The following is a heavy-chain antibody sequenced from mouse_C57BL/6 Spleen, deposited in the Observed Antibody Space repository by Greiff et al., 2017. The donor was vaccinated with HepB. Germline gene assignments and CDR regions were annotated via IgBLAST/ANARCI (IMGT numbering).Heavy chain of an antibody. CDR1: GYTFTDYN. CDR2: INPNNGGT. Sequence: VQLQQSGPELVKPGASVKIPCKASGYTFTDYNMDWVKQSHGKSLEWIGDINPNNGGTIYNQKFKGKATLTVDKSSSTAYMELRSLTSEDTAVYYCAREALSSYLMDYWGQGTSVTVSS. CDR3: AREALSSYLMDY. V-gene: IGHV1-18*01. J-gene: IGHJ4*01. D-gene: IGHD6-5*01.